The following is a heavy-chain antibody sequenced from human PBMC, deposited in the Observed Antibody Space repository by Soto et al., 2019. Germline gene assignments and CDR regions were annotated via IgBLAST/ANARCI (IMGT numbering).Heavy chain of an antibody. CDR3: STRAYDTNGYYRFDP. Sequence: PXGTLCLRGAFYGGSFSVHSWTWIRQSPGKGLEWIGDINHSGRVNYSPSLKSRVTISLDTSKNQFSLTLSAVTAADTAMYYCSTRAYDTNGYYRFDPWGQGTLVTVSS. D-gene: IGHD3-22*01. V-gene: IGHV4-34*01. J-gene: IGHJ5*01. CDR1: GGSFSVHS. CDR2: INHSGRV.